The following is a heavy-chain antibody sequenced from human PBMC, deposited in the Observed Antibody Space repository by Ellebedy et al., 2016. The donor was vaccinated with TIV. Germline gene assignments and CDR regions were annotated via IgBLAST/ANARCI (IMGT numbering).Heavy chain of an antibody. CDR2: INGGVGNT. D-gene: IGHD2-15*01. CDR3: AKGCGGSCYWEAY. CDR1: GFTFSNYV. J-gene: IGHJ4*02. V-gene: IGHV3-23*01. Sequence: GESLKISCAASGFTFSNYVMSWVRQAPGKGLEWVSSINGGVGNTYYADSVKGRFTISRDNSKNTLYLQMNSLRAEDTAVYYCAKGCGGSCYWEAYWGQGTLVTVSS.